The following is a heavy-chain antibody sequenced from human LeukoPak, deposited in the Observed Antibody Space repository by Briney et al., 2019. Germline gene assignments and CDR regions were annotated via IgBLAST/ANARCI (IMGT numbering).Heavy chain of an antibody. CDR2: FNLNTGGT. CDR3: ARDASFRPFNY. CDR1: GITFTDQH. D-gene: IGHD3-16*01. Sequence: ASVKVSCKASGITFTDQHIHWVRQAPGQGRECMGWFNLNTGGTSDTQKFQGRVTMTRDTSINTAYMELSSLRSDDTAIYYCARDASFRPFNYGGQGTLVTVSS. V-gene: IGHV1-2*02. J-gene: IGHJ4*02.